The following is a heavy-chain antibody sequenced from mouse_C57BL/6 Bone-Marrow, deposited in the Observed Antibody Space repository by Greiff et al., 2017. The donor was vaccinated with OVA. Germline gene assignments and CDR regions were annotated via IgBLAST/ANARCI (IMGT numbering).Heavy chain of an antibody. CDR1: GFTFSSYG. J-gene: IGHJ1*03. V-gene: IGHV5-6*01. CDR3: AKLSYWYFDV. Sequence: EVKLVESGGDLVKPGGSLKLSCAASGFTFSSYGLSWVRQTHDKRLEWVATISSGGSYTYYTDSVKGRCNISSDNAKNTLYLQMSSLKSEDTTMYYCAKLSYWYFDVWGTGTTVTVSS. CDR2: ISSGGSYT.